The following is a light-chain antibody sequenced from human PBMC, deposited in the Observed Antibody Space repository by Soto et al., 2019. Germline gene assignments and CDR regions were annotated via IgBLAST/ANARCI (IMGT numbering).Light chain of an antibody. V-gene: IGLV1-40*01. J-gene: IGLJ1*01. Sequence: QSVLTQPPSVSGAPGQRVTISCTGSSSNIGTGFHVHWYQQLPGAAPKLLIYANTNRPSGVPARFSASKSGTSASLAITGLQAEDEADYYCQAQDSRLSALYVFSTGTKLTVL. CDR1: SSNIGTGFH. CDR3: QAQDSRLSALYV. CDR2: ANT.